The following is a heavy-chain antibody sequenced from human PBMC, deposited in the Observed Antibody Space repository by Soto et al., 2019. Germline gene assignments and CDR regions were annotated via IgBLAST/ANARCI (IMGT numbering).Heavy chain of an antibody. CDR2: IRNKANSYTT. Sequence: GGSLRLSCAVSGFTFSDHYMDWVRQAPGKGLEWVGHIRNKANSYTTEYAASVRGRFTISRDDSKNSLYLHMNSPKTEDTAVYYCATGSGADYPFDIWGQGTMVTVSS. CDR3: ATGSGADYPFDI. CDR1: GFTFSDHY. D-gene: IGHD3-3*01. V-gene: IGHV3-72*01. J-gene: IGHJ3*02.